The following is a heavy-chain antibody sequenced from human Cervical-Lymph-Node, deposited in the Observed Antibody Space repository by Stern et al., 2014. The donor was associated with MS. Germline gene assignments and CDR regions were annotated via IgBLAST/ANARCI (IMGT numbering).Heavy chain of an antibody. V-gene: IGHV4-4*07. J-gene: IGHJ4*02. D-gene: IGHD6-13*01. CDR2: VSTTGNT. CDR1: RGSISTYY. Sequence: QVQLQESGPRQVKTAETLSLTCSVSRGSISTYYWSWIRQPAGKGLEWIGRVSTTGNTGYNPSLKNRVTMSVDPSKNQFSLHLKSVTAADTAMYFCARDGSWSPLDYWGQGIQVTVSS. CDR3: ARDGSWSPLDY.